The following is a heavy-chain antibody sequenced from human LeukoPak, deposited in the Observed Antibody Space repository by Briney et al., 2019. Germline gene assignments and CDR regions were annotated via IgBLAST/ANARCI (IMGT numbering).Heavy chain of an antibody. J-gene: IGHJ3*02. CDR3: ARILAYCGGDCYSDAFDI. Sequence: PGGSLRLSCAASGFTFSSYSMNWVRQAPGKGLEWVSSISSSSSYIYYADTVKGRFTISRDNAKNTLYLQMNSLRAEDTAVYYCARILAYCGGDCYSDAFDIWGQGTMVTVSS. CDR1: GFTFSSYS. CDR2: ISSSSSYI. V-gene: IGHV3-21*01. D-gene: IGHD2-21*02.